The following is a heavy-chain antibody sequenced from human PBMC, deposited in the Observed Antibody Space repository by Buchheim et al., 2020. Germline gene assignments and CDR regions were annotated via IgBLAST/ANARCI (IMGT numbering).Heavy chain of an antibody. V-gene: IGHV3-48*01. CDR1: GFTFSRYS. J-gene: IGHJ6*02. CDR3: ARSVQFGMDV. Sequence: EVQLVESGGGSVQPGGSLRLSCAASGFTFSRYSMNWARQAPGKGLEWVSYMTSDEKTIYYTDSVKGRFTISRENARNLLYLQMHSLRVDDTALYYCARSVQFGMDVWGQGTT. CDR2: MTSDEKTI.